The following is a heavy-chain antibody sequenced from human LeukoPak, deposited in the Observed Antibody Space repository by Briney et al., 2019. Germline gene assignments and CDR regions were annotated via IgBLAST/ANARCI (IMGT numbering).Heavy chain of an antibody. D-gene: IGHD3-9*01. CDR2: IWYDGSNK. CDR1: GFTFSSYG. V-gene: IGHV3-33*01. Sequence: PGRSLRLSCAASGFTFSSYGMHWVRQAPGKGLEWVAVIWYDGSNKYYADSVKGRFTISRDNSKNTLYLQMNSLRAEDTAVYYCARESKSDILTGYYIRGNWFDPWGQGTLVTVSS. CDR3: ARESKSDILTGYYIRGNWFDP. J-gene: IGHJ5*02.